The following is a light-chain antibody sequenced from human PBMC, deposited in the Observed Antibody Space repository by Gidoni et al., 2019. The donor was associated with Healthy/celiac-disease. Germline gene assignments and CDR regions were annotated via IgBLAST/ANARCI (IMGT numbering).Light chain of an antibody. J-gene: IGLJ3*02. CDR3: AAWDDSLNGYWV. V-gene: IGLV1-44*01. CDR1: SSNIGSNT. Sequence: SVLTQPPPPAVTPGQRVTISCSGSSSNIGSNTVNWYQQLPGTAPKLLIYSNNQRPSGVPDRFPGSKSGTSASLAISGLQSEDEADYYCAAWDDSLNGYWVFGGGTKLTVL. CDR2: SNN.